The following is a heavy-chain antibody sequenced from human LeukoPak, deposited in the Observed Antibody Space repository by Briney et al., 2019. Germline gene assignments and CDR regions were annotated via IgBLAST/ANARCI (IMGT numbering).Heavy chain of an antibody. CDR3: VRDLDY. J-gene: IGHJ4*02. V-gene: IGHV3-7*01. CDR2: INQGGTEK. Sequence: PGGSLRLSCASSGFTFSTYWMMWVRQAPGKGLEWVANINQGGTEKHYVESVKGRSTISRDNAKNSLYLQVNSLRAEDTAVYYCVRDLDYWGQGTLVTVSS. CDR1: GFTFSTYW.